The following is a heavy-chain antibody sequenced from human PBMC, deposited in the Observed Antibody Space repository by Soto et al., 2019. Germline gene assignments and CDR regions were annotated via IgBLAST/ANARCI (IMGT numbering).Heavy chain of an antibody. Sequence: WECLSLTCTASGGSISSYYWSWIRQPPGKGLEWIGYIYYSGSTNYNPSLKSRVTISVDTSKNQFSLKLSSVTAADTAVYYCARVTGRLRFVDYWGQGTLVTVSS. CDR1: GGSISSYY. D-gene: IGHD5-12*01. V-gene: IGHV4-59*01. CDR2: IYYSGST. CDR3: ARVTGRLRFVDY. J-gene: IGHJ4*02.